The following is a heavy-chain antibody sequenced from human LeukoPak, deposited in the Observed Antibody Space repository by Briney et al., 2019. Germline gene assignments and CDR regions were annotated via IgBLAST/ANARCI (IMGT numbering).Heavy chain of an antibody. V-gene: IGHV3-7*01. D-gene: IGHD3-22*01. CDR1: GFIFSSDS. Sequence: GGSLRLSCATSGFIFSSDSMSWVRQAPGKGLEWVANIKQDGSEKYYVDSVKGRFTISRDNAKNSLYLQMNSLRAEDTAVYYCARDLRYYDSSGYSPWRAFDIWGQGTMVTVSS. CDR3: ARDLRYYDSSGYSPWRAFDI. J-gene: IGHJ3*02. CDR2: IKQDGSEK.